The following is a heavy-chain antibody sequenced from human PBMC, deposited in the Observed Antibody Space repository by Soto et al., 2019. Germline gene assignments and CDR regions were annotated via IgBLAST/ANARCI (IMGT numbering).Heavy chain of an antibody. CDR2: ISGSGVST. J-gene: IGHJ4*02. D-gene: IGHD4-17*01. CDR3: AKGPSSRLALPEY. CDR1: GFTFSNYA. V-gene: IGHV3-23*01. Sequence: EVQLLQSGGGLVQPGGSLRLSCAASGFTFSNYAMSWVRQAPGKGLEWVSAISGSGVSTDYADSVKGRFTISRDNSKDTLYVQMNSLRAEDTAVYYCAKGPSSRLALPEYWGQGTLVTVSS.